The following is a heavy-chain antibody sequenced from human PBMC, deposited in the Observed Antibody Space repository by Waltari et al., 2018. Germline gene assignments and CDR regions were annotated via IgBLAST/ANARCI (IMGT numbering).Heavy chain of an antibody. D-gene: IGHD3-10*01. CDR2: IYSGGSST. CDR1: GFTFSSYA. V-gene: IGHV3-23*03. J-gene: IGHJ6*03. CDR3: AKDSGEYYMDV. Sequence: EVQLLESGGGLVQPGGSLRLSCAASGFTFSSYAMSWVRQAPGKGLEWFSVIYSGGSSTYYADSVKGRFTISRDNSKNTLYLQMNSLRAEDTAVYYCAKDSGEYYMDVWGKGTTVTVSS.